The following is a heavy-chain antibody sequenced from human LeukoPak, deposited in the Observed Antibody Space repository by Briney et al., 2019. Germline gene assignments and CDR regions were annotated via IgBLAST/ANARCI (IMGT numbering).Heavy chain of an antibody. Sequence: GRSLRLSCAASGFTFSSYAMHWVRQAPGKGLEWVAVISYDGNHIFYADSVKGRFTISRDNSKNTLYLQMNSLTTEDTAVHYCARCGGDCYTSTQGFDYWGQGTLVTVSS. CDR2: ISYDGNHI. CDR3: ARCGGDCYTSTQGFDY. CDR1: GFTFSSYA. D-gene: IGHD2-21*02. J-gene: IGHJ4*02. V-gene: IGHV3-30*04.